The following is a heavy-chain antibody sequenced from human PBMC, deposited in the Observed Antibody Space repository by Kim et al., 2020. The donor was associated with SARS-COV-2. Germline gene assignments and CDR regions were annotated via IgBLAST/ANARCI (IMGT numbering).Heavy chain of an antibody. V-gene: IGHV3-9*01. CDR3: VKDASPYITNW. D-gene: IGHD3-16*01. J-gene: IGHJ5*01. CDR2: ITWNSNDI. CDR1: GFTFEDYA. Sequence: GGSLRLSCGVSGFTFEDYALHWVRQAPGKGLERVSGITWNSNDIWYADAVKGRFTISRDNVQKSLYLQMNSLRPDDTAVYYCVKDASPYITNW.